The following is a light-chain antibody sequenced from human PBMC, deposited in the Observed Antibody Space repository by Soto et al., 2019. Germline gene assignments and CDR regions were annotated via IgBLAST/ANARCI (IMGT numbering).Light chain of an antibody. Sequence: QSVLTQPASVSGSPGQSITISCTGTTSDVGGYNFVSWYQHHPGKAPKLMIYNAFDRPSGVSNRFSGSKSGNTASLTISGLQAEDEAHYSCSSYTRGRVVFGGGTKLTVL. CDR3: SSYTRGRVV. J-gene: IGLJ2*01. CDR2: NAF. V-gene: IGLV2-14*03. CDR1: TSDVGGYNF.